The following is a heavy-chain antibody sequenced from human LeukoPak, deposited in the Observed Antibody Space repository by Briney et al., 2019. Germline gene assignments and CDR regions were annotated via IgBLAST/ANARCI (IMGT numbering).Heavy chain of an antibody. J-gene: IGHJ4*02. V-gene: IGHV3-48*01. CDR1: GFTFSSYE. CDR2: ISSSSSTI. CDR3: ARSPRELRGYAPWEVMPPFDY. D-gene: IGHD4-23*01. Sequence: QSGGSLRLSCAASGFTFSSYEMNWVRQAPGKGLEWVSYISSSSSTIYYADSVKGRFTISRDNAKNSLYLQMNSLRAEDTAVYYCARSPRELRGYAPWEVMPPFDYWGQGTLVTVSS.